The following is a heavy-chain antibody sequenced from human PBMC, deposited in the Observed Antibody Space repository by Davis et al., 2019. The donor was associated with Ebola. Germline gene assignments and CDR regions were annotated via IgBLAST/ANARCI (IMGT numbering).Heavy chain of an antibody. CDR2: ISDDGSNK. Sequence: PGGSLRLSCAASGFTFSTYAMHWVRQAPGKGLEWVAVISDDGSNKYYTDTVTGRFTISKDNSKNALLLHMTSLRPEDTAVYYCARAYSKYFDSWGQGTLVTVSS. V-gene: IGHV3-30-3*01. CDR1: GFTFSTYA. D-gene: IGHD2-21*01. CDR3: ARAYSKYFDS. J-gene: IGHJ4*02.